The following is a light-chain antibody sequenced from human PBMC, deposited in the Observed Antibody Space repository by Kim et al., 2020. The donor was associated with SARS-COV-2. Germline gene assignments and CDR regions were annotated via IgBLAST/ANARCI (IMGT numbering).Light chain of an antibody. Sequence: GTTVTISCTLSSVSIATNSVQWYQQRPGSAPITVIYEHIQSPSGVPDRFSCSIDSSSNAASLTISGLKTEDEADYYCQSYDISDVVFGGGTKLTVL. CDR3: QSYDISDVV. CDR2: EHI. CDR1: SVSIATNS. J-gene: IGLJ2*01. V-gene: IGLV6-57*03.